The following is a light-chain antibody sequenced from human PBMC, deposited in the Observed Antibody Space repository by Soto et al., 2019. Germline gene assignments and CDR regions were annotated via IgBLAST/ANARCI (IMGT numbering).Light chain of an antibody. Sequence: EIEMTQSPATLSLSPWERGTLCFRASQNINTNLAWYQQSPGRAPRLFIYHTSTRATGIPDRFSGSGSGTEFTLTISSLQSEDFALYYCQQYTVWPFTFGGGTKVDIK. CDR2: HTS. J-gene: IGKJ4*01. CDR3: QQYTVWPFT. V-gene: IGKV3-15*01. CDR1: QNINTN.